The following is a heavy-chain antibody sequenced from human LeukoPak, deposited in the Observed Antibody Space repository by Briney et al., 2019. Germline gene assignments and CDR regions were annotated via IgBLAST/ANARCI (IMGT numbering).Heavy chain of an antibody. CDR1: GGSFSGYY. V-gene: IGHV4-34*01. D-gene: IGHD5-18*01. J-gene: IGHJ4*02. CDR2: INHSGST. Sequence: SETLSLTCAVYGGSFSGYYWSWIRQPPGKGLEWIGEINHSGSTNYNPSLKSRVTISVDTSKNQFSLKLSSVTAADTAVYYCAGQTGSYGTFDYWGQGTLVTVSS. CDR3: AGQTGSYGTFDY.